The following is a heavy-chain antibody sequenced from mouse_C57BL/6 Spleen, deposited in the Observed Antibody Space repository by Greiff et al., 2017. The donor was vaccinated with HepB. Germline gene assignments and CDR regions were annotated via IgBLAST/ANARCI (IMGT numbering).Heavy chain of an antibody. D-gene: IGHD1-1*01. Sequence: QVQLQQPGAGLVMPGASVKLSCKASGYTFTSYWMHWVKQRPGQGLEWIGEIDPSDSSTNYNQMFKGKSTLTVDNAPSTAYMQLSSLTSEDSAVYYCASSYFRDIDYWGQGTTLTVSS. CDR3: ASSYFRDIDY. CDR2: IDPSDSST. CDR1: GYTFTSYW. J-gene: IGHJ2*01. V-gene: IGHV1-69*01.